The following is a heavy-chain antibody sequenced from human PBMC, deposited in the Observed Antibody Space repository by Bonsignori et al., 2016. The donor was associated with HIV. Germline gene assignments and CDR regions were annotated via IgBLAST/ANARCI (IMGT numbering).Heavy chain of an antibody. CDR2: IYYSGST. V-gene: IGHV4-59*01. D-gene: IGHD5-24*01. Sequence: RQAPGKGLEWIGYIYYSGSTNYNPSLKSRVTISVDTSKNQFSLKLSSVTAADTAVYYCARGGGYNLEYYYMDVWGKGTTVTVSS. J-gene: IGHJ6*03. CDR3: ARGGGYNLEYYYMDV.